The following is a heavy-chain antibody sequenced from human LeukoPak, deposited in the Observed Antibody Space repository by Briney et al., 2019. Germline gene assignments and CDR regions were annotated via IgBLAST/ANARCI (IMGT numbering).Heavy chain of an antibody. J-gene: IGHJ6*03. CDR3: ARGIVVVPAAIANYYYYMDV. D-gene: IGHD2-2*02. CDR2: IIPIFGTA. V-gene: IGHV1-69*13. CDR1: GGTFSSYA. Sequence: SVKVSCKASGGTFSSYAISWVRQAPGQGLEWMGGIIPIFGTANYAQKFQGRVTITADESTSTAYMELSSLRSEDTAVYYCARGIVVVPAAIANYYYYMDVWGKGTTVTVSS.